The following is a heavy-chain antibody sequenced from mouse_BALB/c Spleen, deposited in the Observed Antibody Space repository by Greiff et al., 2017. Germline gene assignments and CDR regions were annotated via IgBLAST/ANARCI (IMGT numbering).Heavy chain of an antibody. D-gene: IGHD1-1*01. CDR1: GFTFTDYY. CDR3: ARDKGYTGFAY. J-gene: IGHJ3*01. CDR2: IRNKANGYTT. Sequence: DVQLVESGGGLVQPGGSLRLSCATSGFTFTDYYMSWVRQPPGKALEWLGFIRNKANGYTTEYSASVKGRFTISRDNSQSILYLQMNTLRAEDSATYYCARDKGYTGFAYWGQGTLVTVSA. V-gene: IGHV7-3*02.